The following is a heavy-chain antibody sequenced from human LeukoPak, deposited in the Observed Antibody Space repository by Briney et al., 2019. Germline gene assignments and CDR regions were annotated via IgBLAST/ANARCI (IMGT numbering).Heavy chain of an antibody. Sequence: GGSLRLSCAASGFTFSSYWMSWVRQAPGKGLEWVANIKQDGSEKYYVDSVKGRFTVSRDNAKNSLYLQMNSLRAEDTAVYYCAREDTIDYGSGSYLHAFDIWGQGTMVTVSS. CDR2: IKQDGSEK. CDR3: AREDTIDYGSGSYLHAFDI. D-gene: IGHD3-10*01. CDR1: GFTFSSYW. J-gene: IGHJ3*02. V-gene: IGHV3-7*01.